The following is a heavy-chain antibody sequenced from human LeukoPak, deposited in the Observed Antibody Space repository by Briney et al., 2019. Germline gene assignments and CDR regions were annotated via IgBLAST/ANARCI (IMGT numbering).Heavy chain of an antibody. CDR3: VRQLIRFWFDP. V-gene: IGHV3-7*01. J-gene: IGHJ5*02. CDR2: INPDGSQK. Sequence: GGSLRLSCAASGFTFSTYNMNWVRQAPGKGLEWVADINPDGSQKYSVDSVKGRFTISRDNAKNSMFLQMNSLRADDTATYYCVRQLIRFWFDPWGQGTRVTVSS. D-gene: IGHD2-21*01. CDR1: GFTFSTYN.